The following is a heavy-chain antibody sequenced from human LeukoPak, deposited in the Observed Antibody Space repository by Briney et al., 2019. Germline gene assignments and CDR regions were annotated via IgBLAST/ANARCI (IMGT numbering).Heavy chain of an antibody. CDR3: ARAGGELSPLDYFDY. J-gene: IGHJ4*02. CDR2: INHSGST. V-gene: IGHV4-34*01. D-gene: IGHD3-16*02. CDR1: GGSFSGYY. Sequence: SETLSLTCAVYGGSFSGYYWSWIRQPPGKGLEWIGEINHSGSTNYNPSLKSRVTISLDTSKNQFSLKLSSVTAADTAVYYCARAGGELSPLDYFDYWGQGTLVTVSS.